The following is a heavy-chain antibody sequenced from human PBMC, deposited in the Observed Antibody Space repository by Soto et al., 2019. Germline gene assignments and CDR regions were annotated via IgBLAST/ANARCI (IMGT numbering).Heavy chain of an antibody. D-gene: IGHD1-7*01. Sequence: PSETLSLTCTVSGGSISSGDYYWSWIRQPPGKGLEWIGYIYYSGSTYYNPSLKSRVTISVDTSKNQFSLKLSSVTAADTAVYYCASLELELNGRHWFDPWGQGTLVTVSS. J-gene: IGHJ5*02. CDR3: ASLELELNGRHWFDP. CDR2: IYYSGST. CDR1: GGSISSGDYY. V-gene: IGHV4-30-4*01.